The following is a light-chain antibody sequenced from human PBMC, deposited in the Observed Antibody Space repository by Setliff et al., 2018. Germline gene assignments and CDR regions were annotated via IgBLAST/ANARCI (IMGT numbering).Light chain of an antibody. V-gene: IGLV2-11*01. J-gene: IGLJ2*01. Sequence: QSALTQPASVSGSPGQSITISCTGTSSDVGAYKYVSWYQQHPGKAPKLMIYDVIKRPSGVPDRFSGSKSGNTASLTISGLQAEDEADYYCCSYAGNYIRLFGGGTKVTVL. CDR1: SSDVGAYKY. CDR3: CSYAGNYIRL. CDR2: DVI.